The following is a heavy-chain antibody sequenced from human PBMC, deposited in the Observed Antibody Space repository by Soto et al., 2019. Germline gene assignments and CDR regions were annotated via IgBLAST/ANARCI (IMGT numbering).Heavy chain of an antibody. CDR2: MNPNSGKT. CDR3: ACRFLVGPSDLDY. CDR1: GYTFTNYD. J-gene: IGHJ4*02. V-gene: IGHV1-8*01. Sequence: ASVKVSCKASGYTFTNYDINWVRQATGQGLEWMGWMNPNSGKTDYAQNFQGRVTMTWNTSISAAYMELSSLRSEDTAVYYCACRFLVGPSDLDYWGQGALVTVSS. D-gene: IGHD1-26*01.